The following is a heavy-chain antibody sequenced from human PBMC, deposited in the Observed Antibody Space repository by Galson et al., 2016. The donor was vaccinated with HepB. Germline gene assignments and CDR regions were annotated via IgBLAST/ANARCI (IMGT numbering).Heavy chain of an antibody. CDR1: GFIFNKYS. CDR3: AKRHDFCPPVGCSVDY. D-gene: IGHD3-10*02. Sequence: SLRLSCAASGFIFNKYSLNWVRQAPGKGLEWVSYISSGSPTIYYADSVRGRSTISRDNDKTSLYLHMNDLRADDTAVYYCAKRHDFCPPVGCSVDYWGQGTLVSVSS. J-gene: IGHJ4*02. V-gene: IGHV3-48*01. CDR2: ISSGSPTI.